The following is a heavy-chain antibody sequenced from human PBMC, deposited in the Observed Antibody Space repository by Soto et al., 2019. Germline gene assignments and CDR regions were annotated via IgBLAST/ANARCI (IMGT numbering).Heavy chain of an antibody. D-gene: IGHD6-13*01. CDR3: ARVGLEQLALYYFDY. CDR1: GGSISSGGYY. V-gene: IGHV4-31*03. Sequence: QVQLQESGPGLVKPSQTLSLTCTVSGGSISSGGYYWSWIRQHPGKGLEWIGYIYYSGSTYYNPSLKSRVTTSVDTSKNQFSLKLSSVTAADTAVYYCARVGLEQLALYYFDYWGQGTLVTVSS. J-gene: IGHJ4*02. CDR2: IYYSGST.